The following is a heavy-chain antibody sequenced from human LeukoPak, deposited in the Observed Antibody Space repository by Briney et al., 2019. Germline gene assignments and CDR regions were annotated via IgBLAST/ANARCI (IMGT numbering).Heavy chain of an antibody. CDR1: GYTFTSYY. D-gene: IGHD2-2*01. Sequence: ASVRVSCKASGYTFTSYYMHWVRQAPGQGLEWMGIINPSGGSTSYAQKFQGRVTMTRDTSTSTVYMELSSLRSEDTAVYYCARDCSSTCCYGDFYYYGMNVWGQGTTVTVSS. CDR2: INPSGGST. J-gene: IGHJ6*02. V-gene: IGHV1-46*01. CDR3: ARDCSSTCCYGDFYYYGMNV.